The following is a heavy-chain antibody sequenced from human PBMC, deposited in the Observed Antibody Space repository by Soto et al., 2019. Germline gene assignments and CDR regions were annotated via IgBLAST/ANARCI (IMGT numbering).Heavy chain of an antibody. CDR2: ISGSAGST. D-gene: IGHD2-2*01. CDR1: GFTFGSYV. V-gene: IGHV3-23*01. J-gene: IGHJ4*02. Sequence: GGSLRLSCAASGFTFGSYVMTWVRQAPGKGLEWVATISGSAGSTYYADSVKGRFTISRDNSKNTLYVQMKSLRGEDTAVYYCAKESSSTYFPLDYWGQGTLVTVSS. CDR3: AKESSSTYFPLDY.